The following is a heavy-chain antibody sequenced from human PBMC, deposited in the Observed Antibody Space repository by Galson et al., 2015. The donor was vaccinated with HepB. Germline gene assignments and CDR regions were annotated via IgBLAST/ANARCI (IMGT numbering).Heavy chain of an antibody. J-gene: IGHJ2*01. D-gene: IGHD6-13*01. CDR2: INHSGST. Sequence: ETLSLTCAVYGGSFSGYYWSWIRQPPGKGLEWIGEINHSGSTNYNPSLKSRVTISVDTSKNQFSLKLSSVTAADTAVYYCARTAPGFKGSSWTGRYFDLWGRGTLVTVSS. CDR3: ARTAPGFKGSSWTGRYFDL. V-gene: IGHV4-34*01. CDR1: GGSFSGYY.